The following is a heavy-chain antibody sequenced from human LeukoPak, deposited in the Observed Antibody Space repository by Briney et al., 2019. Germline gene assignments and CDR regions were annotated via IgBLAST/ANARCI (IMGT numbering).Heavy chain of an antibody. Sequence: GGSLRLSCTVSGFTVSSNSMSWVRQAPGKGLEWVSAISGSGGSTYYADSVKGRFTISRDNSKNTLYLQMNSLRAEDTAVYYCAKVDGGNSGYWGQGTLVTVSS. CDR3: AKVDGGNSGY. CDR2: ISGSGGST. D-gene: IGHD4-23*01. CDR1: GFTVSSNS. J-gene: IGHJ4*02. V-gene: IGHV3-23*01.